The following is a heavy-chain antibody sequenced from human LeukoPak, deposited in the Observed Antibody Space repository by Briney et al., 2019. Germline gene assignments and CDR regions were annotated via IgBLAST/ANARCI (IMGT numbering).Heavy chain of an antibody. Sequence: SSETLSLTCTVSGGSISSGSYYWSWIRQPAGKGLEWIGRIYTSGSTNYNPSLKSRVTISVDTSKNQFSLKLSSVTAADTAVYYCARDLDGMVRGAPYYYYYMDVWGKGTTVTISS. D-gene: IGHD3-10*01. CDR1: GGSISSGSYY. V-gene: IGHV4-61*02. CDR2: IYTSGST. CDR3: ARDLDGMVRGAPYYYYYMDV. J-gene: IGHJ6*03.